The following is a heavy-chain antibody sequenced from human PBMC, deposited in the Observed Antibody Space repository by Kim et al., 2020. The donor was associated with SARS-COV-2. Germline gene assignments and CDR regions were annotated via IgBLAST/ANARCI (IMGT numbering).Heavy chain of an antibody. J-gene: IGHJ5*02. CDR3: ATNTPLAA. V-gene: IGHV3-30*02. D-gene: IGHD3-16*02. Sequence: GGSLRLSCAASGFTFSTSVMHWVRQAPGKGLEWVALINYDGTNKFYVDSVKGRFTISRDNSKDTLFLEMDSLRGEDTAVYFCATNTPLAAWGQGSLVTVSS. CDR1: GFTFSTSV. CDR2: INYDGTNK.